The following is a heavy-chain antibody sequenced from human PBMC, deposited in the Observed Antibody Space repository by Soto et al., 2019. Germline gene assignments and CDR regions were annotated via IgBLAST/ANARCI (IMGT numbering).Heavy chain of an antibody. CDR2: IIPILGIA. CDR1: GGTFSSYT. CDR3: ARSHSSSWYGFDP. V-gene: IGHV1-69*02. D-gene: IGHD6-13*01. J-gene: IGHJ5*02. Sequence: QVQLVQSRAEVKKPGSSVKVSCKASGGTFSSYTISWVRQAPGQGLEWMGRIIPILGIANYARKFQGRVTITADKSTSTAYMELSSLRSEDTAVYYCARSHSSSWYGFDPWGQGTLVTVSS.